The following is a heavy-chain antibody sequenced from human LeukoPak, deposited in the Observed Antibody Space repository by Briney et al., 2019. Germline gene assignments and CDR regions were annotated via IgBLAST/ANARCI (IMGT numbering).Heavy chain of an antibody. J-gene: IGHJ4*02. V-gene: IGHV3-30*18. CDR1: GFTFSSNG. CDR2: ISYDGSNK. D-gene: IGHD3-9*01. Sequence: GGSLRLSCAASGFTFSSNGMHWVRQAPGKGMEWVAAISYDGSNKYYADSVKGRFTISRDNYKNTLYLQMNSLRAEDTAVYYCAKAASYFDWLFDYWGQGTLVTVSS. CDR3: AKAASYFDWLFDY.